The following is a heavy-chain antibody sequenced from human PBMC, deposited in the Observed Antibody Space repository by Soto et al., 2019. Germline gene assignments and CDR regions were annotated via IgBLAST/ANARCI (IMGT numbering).Heavy chain of an antibody. D-gene: IGHD3-22*01. CDR1: GFIFSSYA. CDR2: ISGSGTTI. V-gene: IGHV3-48*01. J-gene: IGHJ4*02. CDR3: ASFSRMADGYY. Sequence: EVHLVESGGGLVQPGGSLRLSCAASGFIFSSYAINWVRQAPGKGLEWVSYISGSGTTIYYADSVKGRFTISRDYAKRSLYLQMNSLRAKDTAMYFCASFSRMADGYYWGQGTLVTVSS.